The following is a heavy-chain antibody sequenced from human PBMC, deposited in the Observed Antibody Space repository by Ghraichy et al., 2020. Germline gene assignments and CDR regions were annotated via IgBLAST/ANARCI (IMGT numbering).Heavy chain of an antibody. CDR1: GGSISGYY. J-gene: IGHJ6*02. V-gene: IGHV4-59*08. Sequence: SETLSLTCTVSGGSISGYYWSWIRQPPGKGLEWIGYIHSSGHTNYNPSLKSRLTIVVDTSKNQFSLNLSSVTASDTAIYYCVRGDADFLPLSTYYAMDIWGQGTTVTVSS. CDR2: IHSSGHT. D-gene: IGHD4-17*01. CDR3: VRGDADFLPLSTYYAMDI.